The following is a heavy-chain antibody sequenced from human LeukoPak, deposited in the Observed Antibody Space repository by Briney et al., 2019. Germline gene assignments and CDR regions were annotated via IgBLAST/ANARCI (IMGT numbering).Heavy chain of an antibody. J-gene: IGHJ4*02. V-gene: IGHV1-2*06. D-gene: IGHD6-19*01. Sequence: ASVKVSCKASGYTFTGYYMHWVRQAPGQGLEWMGRINPNSGGTNYAQKFQGRVTMTRDTSISTAYMELSRLRSDDTAVHYCARDSSVAATLDYWGQGTLVTVSS. CDR1: GYTFTGYY. CDR3: ARDSSVAATLDY. CDR2: INPNSGGT.